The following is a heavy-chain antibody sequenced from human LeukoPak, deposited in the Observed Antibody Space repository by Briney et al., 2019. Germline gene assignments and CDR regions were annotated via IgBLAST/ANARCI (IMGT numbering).Heavy chain of an antibody. CDR1: GYTFTSYY. Sequence: ASVKVSCKASGYTFTSYYMHWVRQAPGQGLEWMGLINPTGGSTGYAQKFQGRVTMTRDMSTSTDYMELSSLRSEDTAVYYCARGPIGGTPSRGYWGQGTLVTVSS. V-gene: IGHV1-46*01. CDR2: INPTGGST. CDR3: ARGPIGGTPSRGY. D-gene: IGHD1-26*01. J-gene: IGHJ4*02.